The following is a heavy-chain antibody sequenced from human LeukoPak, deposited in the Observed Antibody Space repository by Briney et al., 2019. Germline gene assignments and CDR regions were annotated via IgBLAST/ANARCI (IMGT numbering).Heavy chain of an antibody. CDR1: GFTFSSYG. CDR2: ILNDGSQE. V-gene: IGHV3-33*01. J-gene: IGHJ3*02. CDR3: ARDDALGDNALDI. Sequence: PGRSLRLSCAASGFTFSSYGMYWVRQAPGNGLEGVAVILNDGSQEKYADSVKGRFTISRDNSKNTLFLQMNSLRAEDTAVYYCARDDALGDNALDIWGQGTMVTVSS. D-gene: IGHD3-16*01.